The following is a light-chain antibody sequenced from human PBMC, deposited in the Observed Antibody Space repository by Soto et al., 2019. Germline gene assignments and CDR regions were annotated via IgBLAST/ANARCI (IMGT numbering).Light chain of an antibody. V-gene: IGLV7-46*01. CDR3: LPSYNGPYA. J-gene: IGLJ1*01. CDR2: DTT. Sequence: QAVLTQDPSLTVSPGGTVTLTCGSSTGAVTNGHYPYWFQQKPGQAPRTLIYDTTNRHSWTPARFSGSLLGGKAALTLSGAQPEDEAEYYCLPSYNGPYAFGTGTKVTVL. CDR1: TGAVTNGHY.